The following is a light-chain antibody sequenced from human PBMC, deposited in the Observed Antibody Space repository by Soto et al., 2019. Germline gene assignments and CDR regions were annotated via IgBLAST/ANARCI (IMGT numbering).Light chain of an antibody. V-gene: IGKV3-20*01. CDR1: QSISSKF. Sequence: EIVLTQSPGTLSFSPGERATLSCGTSQSISSKFLAWYQQKPGQAPRLLIYGTSIRATGIPDRFSGSGSGTDFTLTISRLEPEDFAVYFCHQYGGSPITFGQGRRLEIK. CDR2: GTS. J-gene: IGKJ5*01. CDR3: HQYGGSPIT.